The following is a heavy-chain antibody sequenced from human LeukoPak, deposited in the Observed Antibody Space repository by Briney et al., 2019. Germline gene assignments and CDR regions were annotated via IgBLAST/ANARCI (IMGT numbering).Heavy chain of an antibody. D-gene: IGHD1-26*01. CDR3: ARETRGSYVPGLDS. CDR2: IKLDGSEK. Sequence: GGSLRLSCAASGFTLSNYWISWVRQAPGKGLEWVANIKLDGSEKYYMNSVKGRFTISRDNAKNSLSLQMSSLRAEDTAVYYCARETRGSYVPGLDSWGQETLVTVSS. CDR1: GFTLSNYW. J-gene: IGHJ4*02. V-gene: IGHV3-7*01.